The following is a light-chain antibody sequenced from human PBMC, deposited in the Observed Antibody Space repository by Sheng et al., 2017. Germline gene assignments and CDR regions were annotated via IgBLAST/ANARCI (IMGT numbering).Light chain of an antibody. CDR1: QSLLHSNGNNY. CDR2: LTS. CDR3: MQALQAPIT. V-gene: IGKV2-28*01. J-gene: IGKJ5*01. Sequence: IVMTQSPLSLPVTPGEPASISCRSTQSLLHSNGNNYLQWYLQKPGQSPQLLIYLTSYRASGVPDRFSGSASGTDFTLKISRVEAEDVGVYYCMQALQAPITFGQGTRLEIK.